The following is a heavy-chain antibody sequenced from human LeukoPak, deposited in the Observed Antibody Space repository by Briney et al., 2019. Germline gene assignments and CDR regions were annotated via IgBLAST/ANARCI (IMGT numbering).Heavy chain of an antibody. J-gene: IGHJ4*02. CDR1: GFTFSNAW. CDR2: IKSSSIGATT. CDR3: TASPVAGIDY. V-gene: IGHV3-15*01. Sequence: GGYLRLSCTASGFTFSNAWMTWIRQAPGKGLECVGHIKSSSIGATTDFAAPVKGRFTISRDDSKNTLYLKMNSLKIEDTALYYCTASPVAGIDYWGQGILVTVSS. D-gene: IGHD6-19*01.